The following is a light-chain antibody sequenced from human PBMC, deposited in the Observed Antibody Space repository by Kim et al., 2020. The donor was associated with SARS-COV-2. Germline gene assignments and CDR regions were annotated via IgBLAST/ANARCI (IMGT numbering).Light chain of an antibody. J-gene: IGKJ4*01. CDR1: QNIRSN. V-gene: IGKV3-15*01. CDR2: GAS. CDR3: QQYNDWPLT. Sequence: VSPGGRATLSCRASQNIRSNLAWYQQKPGQAPRLLIYGASTRATGIPARFSGGGSGAEFTLTISSLQSEDFASYFCQQYNDWPLTFGGGTKVDIK.